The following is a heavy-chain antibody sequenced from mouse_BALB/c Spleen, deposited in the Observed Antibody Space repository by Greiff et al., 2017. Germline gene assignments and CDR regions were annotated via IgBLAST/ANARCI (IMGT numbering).Heavy chain of an antibody. CDR2: IDPETGGT. Sequence: QVQLQQSGAELVRPGASVTLSCKASGYTFTDYEMHWVKQTPVHGLEWIGAIDPETGGTAYNQKFKGKATLTADKSSSTAYMELRSLTSEDSAVYYCTRGAYPDYWGQGTTLTVSS. V-gene: IGHV1-15*01. D-gene: IGHD2-10*01. J-gene: IGHJ2*01. CDR3: TRGAYPDY. CDR1: GYTFTDYE.